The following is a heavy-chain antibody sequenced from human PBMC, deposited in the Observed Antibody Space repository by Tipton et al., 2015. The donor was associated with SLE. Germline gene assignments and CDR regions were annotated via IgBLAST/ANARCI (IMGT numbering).Heavy chain of an antibody. Sequence: TLSLTCSVSGDSISSCNCYWGWIRQSPGKGLEWMGSMSSSEYTFSNPSLNSRVTISLDTSKNQFSLKLTSVTAADTAVYYCARQAAGTTLDYWGQGTLVTVSS. CDR1: GDSISSCNCY. CDR2: MSSSEYT. CDR3: ARQAAGTTLDY. D-gene: IGHD6-13*01. J-gene: IGHJ4*02. V-gene: IGHV4-39*01.